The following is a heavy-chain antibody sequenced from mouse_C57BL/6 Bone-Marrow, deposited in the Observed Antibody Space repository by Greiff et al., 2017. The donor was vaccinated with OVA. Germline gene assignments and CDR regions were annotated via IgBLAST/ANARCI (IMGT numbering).Heavy chain of an antibody. CDR3: ARSPYYGSSPYWYFDV. Sequence: QVTLKESGPGILQSSQTLSLTCSFSGFSLSTSGMGVSWIRQPSGKGLEWLAHIYWDDDKRYNPSLKRRLTISKDTPRNQVFLMITSVDPADTATYYCARSPYYGSSPYWYFDVWGTGTTVTVSS. CDR2: IYWDDDK. D-gene: IGHD1-1*01. V-gene: IGHV8-12*01. CDR1: GFSLSTSGMG. J-gene: IGHJ1*03.